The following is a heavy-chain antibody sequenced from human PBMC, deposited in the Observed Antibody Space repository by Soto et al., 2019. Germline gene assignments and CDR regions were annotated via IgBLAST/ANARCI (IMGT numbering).Heavy chain of an antibody. J-gene: IGHJ6*02. D-gene: IGHD2-2*01. Sequence: QVQLVQSGAEVKKPGSSVKVSCKASGGTFSSYAISWVRQAPGQGLVWMGGVIPIFGTANYAQKCQGRVTITAAESXXTPYMELRSLRSEATAVYYCATQVLPHCDYSGMDVWGQGTTVTVSS. CDR2: VIPIFGTA. CDR3: ATQVLPHCDYSGMDV. CDR1: GGTFSSYA. V-gene: IGHV1-69*12.